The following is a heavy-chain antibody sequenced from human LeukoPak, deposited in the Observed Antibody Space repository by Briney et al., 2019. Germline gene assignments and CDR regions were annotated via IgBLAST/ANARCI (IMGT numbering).Heavy chain of an antibody. V-gene: IGHV3-23*01. CDR2: ISGSGGST. D-gene: IGHD6-25*01. CDR1: GFTFSSYA. J-gene: IGHJ4*02. CDR3: ARVLQAAWDC. Sequence: GGSLRLSCAASGFTFSSYAMSWVRQAPGKGLEWVSAISGSGGSTYYADSVKGRFTISRDNAKNSLYLQMNSLRAEDTAVYYCARVLQAAWDCWGQGTLVTVSS.